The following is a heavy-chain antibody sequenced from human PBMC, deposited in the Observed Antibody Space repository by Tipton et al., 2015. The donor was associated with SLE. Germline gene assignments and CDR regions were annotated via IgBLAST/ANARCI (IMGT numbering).Heavy chain of an antibody. J-gene: IGHJ4*02. Sequence: TLSLTCTVSSGSISSYYWSWIRQPPGKGLEWIGYIYYSGSTNYNPSLKSRVTMSVDTSKNQFSLKLSSVTAADTAVYYCAREGEGDYWGQGTLVTVSS. V-gene: IGHV4-59*01. CDR3: AREGEGDY. CDR1: SGSISSYY. CDR2: IYYSGST.